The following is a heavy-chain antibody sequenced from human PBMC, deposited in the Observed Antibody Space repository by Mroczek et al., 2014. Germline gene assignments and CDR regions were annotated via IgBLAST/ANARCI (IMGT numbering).Heavy chain of an antibody. V-gene: IGHV3-23*04. J-gene: IGHJ2*01. Sequence: VQLVESGGGLVQPGGSLRLSCAASGFTFSSYAMSWVRQAPGKGLEWVSAISGSGGSTYYADSVKGRFTISRDNSKNTLYLQMNSLRAEDTAVYYCAKDADTVSGWYTLWYFDLWGRGTLVTVSS. CDR2: ISGSGGST. CDR1: GFTFSSYA. D-gene: IGHD6-19*01. CDR3: AKDADTVSGWYTLWYFDL.